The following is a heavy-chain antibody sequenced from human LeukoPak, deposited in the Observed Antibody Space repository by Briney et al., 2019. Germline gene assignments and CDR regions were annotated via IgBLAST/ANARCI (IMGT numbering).Heavy chain of an antibody. CDR1: GGSFSGYY. J-gene: IGHJ4*02. CDR3: ARGRSTMIARAAKTLYFDY. V-gene: IGHV4-34*01. D-gene: IGHD3-22*01. Sequence: SETLSLTCAVYGGSFSGYYWSWIRQPPGKGLEWIGEINHSGSTNYNPSLKSRVTISVDTSKNQFSLKLSSLTAADTAAYYCARGRSTMIARAAKTLYFDYWGQGTLVTVSS. CDR2: INHSGST.